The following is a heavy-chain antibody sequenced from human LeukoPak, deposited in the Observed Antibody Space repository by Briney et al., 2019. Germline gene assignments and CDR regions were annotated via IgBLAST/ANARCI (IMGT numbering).Heavy chain of an antibody. CDR3: ARGQWQIDY. V-gene: IGHV4-4*07. J-gene: IGHJ4*02. Sequence: SETLSLTCTISGVSINNYYWTWLRQPAGRGLEWIGRIDTSGSTNYNPSLKSRVTMSSDTSNNQFFLNLMSVTATDTAVYYCARGQWQIDYWGQGILVTVSP. CDR2: IDTSGST. CDR1: GVSINNYY. D-gene: IGHD6-19*01.